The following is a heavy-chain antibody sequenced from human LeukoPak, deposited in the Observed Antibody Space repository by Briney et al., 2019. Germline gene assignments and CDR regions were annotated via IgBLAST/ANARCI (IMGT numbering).Heavy chain of an antibody. CDR1: GGTFSSYA. Sequence: GASVTVSCKASGGTFSSYAISWVRQAPGQGLEWMGGIIPIFGTANYAQKFQGRVTITADESTSTAYMELSSLRSEDTAVYYCASPSPRRGYSYGLLGYWGQGTLVTVSS. CDR3: ASPSPRRGYSYGLLGY. V-gene: IGHV1-69*13. CDR2: IIPIFGTA. D-gene: IGHD5-18*01. J-gene: IGHJ4*02.